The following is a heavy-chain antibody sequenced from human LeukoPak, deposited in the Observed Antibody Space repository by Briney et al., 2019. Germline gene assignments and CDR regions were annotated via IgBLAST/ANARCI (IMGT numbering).Heavy chain of an antibody. CDR1: GGSISSGGYS. CDR2: IYHSGST. J-gene: IGHJ3*02. D-gene: IGHD3-22*01. CDR3: ARGTYYYDSSGIRVAFDI. V-gene: IGHV4-30-2*01. Sequence: SETLSLTCAVSGGSISSGGYSWSWIRQPPGKGLEWIGYIYHSGSTYYNPSLKSRVTISVDRSKNQFSLKLSSVTAADTAVYYCARGTYYYDSSGIRVAFDIWGQGTMVTVSS.